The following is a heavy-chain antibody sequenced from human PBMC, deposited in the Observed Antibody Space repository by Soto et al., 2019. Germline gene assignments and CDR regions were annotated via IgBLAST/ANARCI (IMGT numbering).Heavy chain of an antibody. D-gene: IGHD1-20*01. CDR2: ISGSGGST. V-gene: IGHV3-23*01. CDR1: GFTFSSYA. J-gene: IGHJ3*02. Sequence: PGGSLRLSCAASGFTFSSYAMSWVRQAPGKGLEWVSAISGSGGSTYYADSVKGRFTISRDNSKNTLYLQMNSLRAEDTAVYYCAKCYPLMYNWNDAMFSAFDIWGQGTMVTISS. CDR3: AKCYPLMYNWNDAMFSAFDI.